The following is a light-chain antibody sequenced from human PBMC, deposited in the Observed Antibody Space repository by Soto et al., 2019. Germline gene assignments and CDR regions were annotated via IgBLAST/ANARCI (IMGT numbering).Light chain of an antibody. Sequence: SGSGVARGGSSIFINGNSSDVGGYNSVSWSPQHPGKAPKLILYDVTDRPSGVSYRFSGSKSGNTASLTISGLQAAHEAAYFCTSFTSSMTNVFGRGTKVPVL. V-gene: IGLV2-14*04. CDR3: TSFTSSMTNV. J-gene: IGLJ1*01. CDR2: DVT. CDR1: SSDVGGYNS.